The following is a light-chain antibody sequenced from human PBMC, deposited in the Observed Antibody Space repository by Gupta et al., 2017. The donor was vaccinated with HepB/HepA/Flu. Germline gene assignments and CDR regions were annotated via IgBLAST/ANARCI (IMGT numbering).Light chain of an antibody. CDR2: RND. Sequence: SVLHQLPTASGTPGPRVTISCSGSSSNIGSNYVSWYQQLPGTAPKLLIYRNDQRPSGVPDRFSGSKSGTSASLAISGLRSEDEADYYCAAWDGSLSTVLFGGGTKLTVL. CDR3: AAWDGSLSTVL. CDR1: SSNIGSNY. J-gene: IGLJ2*01. V-gene: IGLV1-47*01.